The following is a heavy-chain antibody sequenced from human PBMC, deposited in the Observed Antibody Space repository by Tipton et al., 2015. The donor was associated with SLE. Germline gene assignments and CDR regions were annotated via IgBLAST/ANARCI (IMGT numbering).Heavy chain of an antibody. CDR1: GGSISSHY. CDR3: ARPTN. CDR2: IYYSGST. J-gene: IGHJ4*02. Sequence: TLSLTCTVSGGSISSHYWSWIRQPPGKGLEWIGYIYYSGSTYYNPSLKSRVTISVDTSKNQFSLKLSSVTAADTAVYYCARPTNWGQGTLVTVSS. V-gene: IGHV4-59*11.